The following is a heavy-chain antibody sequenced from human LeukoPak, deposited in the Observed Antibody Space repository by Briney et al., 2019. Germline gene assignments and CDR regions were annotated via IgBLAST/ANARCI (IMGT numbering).Heavy chain of an antibody. D-gene: IGHD1-26*01. J-gene: IGHJ5*02. CDR3: ARDLYSGSYLGWFDP. Sequence: PSETLSLTCAVYGGSFSGYYWSWIRQPPGKGLEWIGEINHSGSTNYNPSLKSRVTISVDTSKNQFSLELSSVTAADTAVYYCARDLYSGSYLGWFDPWGQGTLVTVSS. V-gene: IGHV4-34*01. CDR2: INHSGST. CDR1: GGSFSGYY.